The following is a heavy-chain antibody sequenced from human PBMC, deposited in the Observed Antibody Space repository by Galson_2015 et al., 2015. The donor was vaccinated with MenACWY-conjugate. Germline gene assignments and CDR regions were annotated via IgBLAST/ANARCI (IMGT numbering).Heavy chain of an antibody. V-gene: IGHV3-48*03. D-gene: IGHD7-27*01. CDR1: GFTFSSYE. Sequence: SLRLSCAASGFTFSSYEMNWVRQAPGKGLEWVSYIGSSSSMIYYADSVKGRFTVSRDNAKNSLYLQMNSLRAEDTAVYFCATSWAGDSRYFELWGRGTLVTVSS. CDR2: IGSSSSMI. J-gene: IGHJ2*01. CDR3: ATSWAGDSRYFEL.